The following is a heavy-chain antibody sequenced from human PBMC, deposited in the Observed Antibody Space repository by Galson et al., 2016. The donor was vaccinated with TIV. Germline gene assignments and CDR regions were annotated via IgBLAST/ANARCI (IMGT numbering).Heavy chain of an antibody. D-gene: IGHD3-10*01. J-gene: IGHJ3*01. CDR2: TYYRSRWYY. CDR3: TRAAGKNGATCHATCESFDL. V-gene: IGHV6-1*01. CDR1: GDSVSSDSAA. Sequence: CAISGDSVSSDSAAWNWVRQSPSRGLEWLGRTYYRSRWYYDYKVSVKSRITINPDTSKNQFSLQLNSVTPEDTAVYYCTRAAGKNGATCHATCESFDLWGQGTKVTVSS.